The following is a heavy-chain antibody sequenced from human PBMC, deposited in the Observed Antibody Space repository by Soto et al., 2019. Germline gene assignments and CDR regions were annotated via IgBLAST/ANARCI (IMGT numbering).Heavy chain of an antibody. CDR2: IKQDGSEK. CDR3: ARVYYDYIWGSYPLVY. D-gene: IGHD3-16*02. Sequence: EVQLVESGGGLVQPGGSLRLSCAASGFTFSSHWMSWVRQAPGKGLEWLASIKQDGSEKHYVDSVKGRFTISRDNAKNSLYLKMNSLRVEDTAVYYCARVYYDYIWGSYPLVYWGQGTLVTVSS. V-gene: IGHV3-7*01. J-gene: IGHJ4*02. CDR1: GFTFSSHW.